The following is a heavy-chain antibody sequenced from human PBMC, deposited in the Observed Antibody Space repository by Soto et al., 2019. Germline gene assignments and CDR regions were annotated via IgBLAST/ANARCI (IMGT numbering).Heavy chain of an antibody. CDR3: ARHNRQADYRVFDP. CDR1: GYSFTSYW. J-gene: IGHJ5*02. D-gene: IGHD4-4*01. Sequence: VESLKISCKGSGYSFTSYWIGWVRQMPGKGLEWMGIIYLGDSDTRYSPSFQGQVTISADKSISTAYLQWSSLKASDTAMYYCARHNRQADYRVFDPWGQGTLVTVSS. CDR2: IYLGDSDT. V-gene: IGHV5-51*01.